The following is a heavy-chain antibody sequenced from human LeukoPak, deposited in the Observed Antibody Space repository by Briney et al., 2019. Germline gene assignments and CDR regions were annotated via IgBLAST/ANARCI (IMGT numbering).Heavy chain of an antibody. V-gene: IGHV3-30*04. CDR1: GFTFSSYA. Sequence: GGSLRLSCAASGFTFSSYAMHWVSQAPGKGLGWVAVISYDGRNKYYADSVKSLFTISRDKSKNTLYLQMICLRAEDTAVYYCARDSYGMDVWGQGTTVTVSS. CDR2: ISYDGRNK. J-gene: IGHJ6*02. CDR3: ARDSYGMDV.